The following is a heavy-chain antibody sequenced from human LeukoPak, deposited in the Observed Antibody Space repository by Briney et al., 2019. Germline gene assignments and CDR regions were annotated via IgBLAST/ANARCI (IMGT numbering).Heavy chain of an antibody. CDR1: GFTFSSYA. CDR3: ARAGTANDGFDM. CDR2: ISYDGSKK. D-gene: IGHD2-21*02. Sequence: GGSLRLSCAASGFTFSSYAMHWVRQAPGKGLEWVAVISYDGSKKYYADSVTGRFTVSRDNSNNTLYLQVNSLSTEDTAVYYCARAGTANDGFDMWGQGTMVTVSS. V-gene: IGHV3-30*04. J-gene: IGHJ3*02.